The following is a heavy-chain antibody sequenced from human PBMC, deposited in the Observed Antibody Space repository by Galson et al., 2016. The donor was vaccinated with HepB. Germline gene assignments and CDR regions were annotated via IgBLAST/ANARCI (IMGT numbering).Heavy chain of an antibody. D-gene: IGHD2-2*01. CDR1: GFTFSSYA. CDR3: AKAMSDIVILPAAVFDY. J-gene: IGHJ4*02. CDR2: ISGSGVTT. V-gene: IGHV3-23*01. Sequence: SLRLSCAASGFTFSSYAMSWVRQAPGKGLEWVSVISGSGVTTYYADSVKGRFTISRDKSKHTLYLQMNSLRAEDTAVYYCAKAMSDIVILPAAVFDYWGQGTLVTVSS.